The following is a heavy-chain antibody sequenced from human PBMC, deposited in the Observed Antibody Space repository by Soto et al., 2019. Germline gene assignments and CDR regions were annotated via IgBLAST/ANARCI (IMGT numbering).Heavy chain of an antibody. CDR3: ARDLEEDIVVVPAAIQASYYYGMDV. CDR1: GYTFTSYG. J-gene: IGHJ6*02. V-gene: IGHV1-18*01. Sequence: GASVKVSCKASGYTFTSYGISWVRQAPGQGLEWMGWISAYNGNTNYAQELQGRVTMTTDTSTSTAYMELRSLRSDDTAVYYCARDLEEDIVVVPAAIQASYYYGMDVWGQGTTVTVSS. D-gene: IGHD2-2*02. CDR2: ISAYNGNT.